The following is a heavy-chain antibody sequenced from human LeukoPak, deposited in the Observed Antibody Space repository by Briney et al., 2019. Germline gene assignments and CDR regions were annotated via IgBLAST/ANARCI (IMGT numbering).Heavy chain of an antibody. CDR2: ILYDGSNK. CDR3: AKSLTSQKFFYFDY. V-gene: IGHV3-30*18. CDR1: GFTFSSYG. Sequence: GGSLRLSCAASGFTFSSYGMHWVRQAPGKGLEWVAVILYDGSNKYYADSVKGRFTISRDNSKNTLYLQMNSLRAEDTAVYYCAKSLTSQKFFYFDYWGHGTLVTVSS. J-gene: IGHJ4*01. D-gene: IGHD3-9*01.